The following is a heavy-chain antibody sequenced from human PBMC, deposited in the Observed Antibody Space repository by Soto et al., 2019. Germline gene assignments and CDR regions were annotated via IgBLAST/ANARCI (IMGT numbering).Heavy chain of an antibody. CDR1: GGSISSGGYY. CDR3: ARVWPWRDPITMVRGVIPYYFDY. Sequence: QVQLQESGPGLVKPSQTLSLTCTVSGGSISSGGYYWSWIRQHPGKGLEWIGYIYYSGSTYYNPSLKSRVTISVDTSKNQCSLKLSSVTAADTAVYYCARVWPWRDPITMVRGVIPYYFDYWGQGTLVTVSS. V-gene: IGHV4-31*03. D-gene: IGHD3-10*01. CDR2: IYYSGST. J-gene: IGHJ4*02.